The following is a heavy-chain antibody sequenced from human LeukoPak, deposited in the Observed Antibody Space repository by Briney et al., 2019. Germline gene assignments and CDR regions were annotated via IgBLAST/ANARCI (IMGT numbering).Heavy chain of an antibody. J-gene: IGHJ4*02. D-gene: IGHD5-18*01. V-gene: IGHV3-21*01. CDR1: GFTFSSYG. Sequence: GGSLRLSCAASGFTFSSYGMHWVRQAPGKGLDWVSSISSSSSYIYYADSVKGRFTISIDNAKNSLYMQMHSLSAEDTALYYCARQADTAMLIWSFTDYWGQGTLVTVSS. CDR2: ISSSSSYI. CDR3: ARQADTAMLIWSFTDY.